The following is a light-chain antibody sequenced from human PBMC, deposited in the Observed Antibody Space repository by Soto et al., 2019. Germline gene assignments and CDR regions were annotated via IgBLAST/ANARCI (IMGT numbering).Light chain of an antibody. CDR1: QTVSRH. CDR3: QQYNSWPLIT. Sequence: IVMTQCPGSLSVSPGETATLSCRPSQTVSRHLAWYQQKPGQAPRLLIFGASTRATGIPDRFSGSGSGTDFTLTISFLQSEDFAVYYCQQYNSWPLITFGPGTRLEIK. J-gene: IGKJ5*01. CDR2: GAS. V-gene: IGKV3-15*01.